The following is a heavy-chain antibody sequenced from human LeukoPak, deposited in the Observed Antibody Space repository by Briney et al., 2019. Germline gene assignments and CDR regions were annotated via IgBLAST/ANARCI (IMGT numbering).Heavy chain of an antibody. CDR1: GFTFSSYS. CDR2: ISSSSSYI. J-gene: IGHJ4*02. CDR3: ASSSSGWPVDY. D-gene: IGHD6-19*01. V-gene: IGHV3-21*01. Sequence: GGSLRLSCAASGFTFSSYSMNWVRQAPGKGLEWVSSISSSSSYIYYADSVKGRFTISRDNAKNSLYLQMNSLRAEDTAVYYCASSSSGWPVDYWGQGTLVTVCS.